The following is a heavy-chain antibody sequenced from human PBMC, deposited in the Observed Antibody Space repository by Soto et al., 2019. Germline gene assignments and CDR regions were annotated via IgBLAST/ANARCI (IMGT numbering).Heavy chain of an antibody. CDR3: AAGIAAAIRFDP. J-gene: IGHJ5*02. D-gene: IGHD6-13*01. CDR2: IYYSGST. CDR1: GGSISSYY. Sequence: PSETLSLTCTVSGGSISSYYWSWIRQPPGKGLEWTGYIYYSGSTNYNPSLKSRVTISVDTSKNQFSLKLSSVTAADTAVYYCAAGIAAAIRFDPWGQGTLVTVSS. V-gene: IGHV4-59*01.